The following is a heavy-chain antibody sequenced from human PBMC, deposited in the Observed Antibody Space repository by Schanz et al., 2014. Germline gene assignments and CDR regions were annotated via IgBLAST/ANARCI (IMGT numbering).Heavy chain of an antibody. CDR3: AKVRYSSGWRGDYFDE. CDR1: GFTFSSYA. V-gene: IGHV3-23*04. Sequence: EVQLVESGGGLVQPGGSLRLSCAASGFTFSSYAMSWVRQAPGKGLEWVSAISGSGGSTYYADSVKGRFTISRDNSKNTLYLQMNSLRAEDTAVYDCAKVRYSSGWRGDYFDEWGQGTLVTVAS. CDR2: ISGSGGST. D-gene: IGHD6-25*01. J-gene: IGHJ4*02.